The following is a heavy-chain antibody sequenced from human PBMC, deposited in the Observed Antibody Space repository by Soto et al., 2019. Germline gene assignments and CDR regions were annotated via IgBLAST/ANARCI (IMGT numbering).Heavy chain of an antibody. D-gene: IGHD3-9*01. J-gene: IGHJ6*02. CDR3: ARYLLRYFDWLSGGMDV. CDR1: GYTFTGYY. V-gene: IGHV1-2*02. Sequence: ASVKVSCKASGYTFTGYYMHWVRQAPGQGLEWMGWINPNSGGTNYAQKFQGRVTMTRDTSISTAYMELSRLRSDDTAVYYCARYLLRYFDWLSGGMDVWGQGTTVTVSS. CDR2: INPNSGGT.